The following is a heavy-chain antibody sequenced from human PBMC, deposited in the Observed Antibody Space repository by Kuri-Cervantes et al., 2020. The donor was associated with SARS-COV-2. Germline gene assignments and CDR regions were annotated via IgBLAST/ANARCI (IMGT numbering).Heavy chain of an antibody. J-gene: IGHJ4*02. D-gene: IGHD3-16*01. Sequence: SETLSLTCAVSGYSISSGYYWGWIRQPPGKGLEWIGSINHSGSTNYNPSLKSRVTISVDTPKNQFSLKLSSVTAADTAVYYCARFYDYFDYWGQGTLVTVSS. V-gene: IGHV4-38-2*01. CDR1: GYSISSGYY. CDR3: ARFYDYFDY. CDR2: INHSGST.